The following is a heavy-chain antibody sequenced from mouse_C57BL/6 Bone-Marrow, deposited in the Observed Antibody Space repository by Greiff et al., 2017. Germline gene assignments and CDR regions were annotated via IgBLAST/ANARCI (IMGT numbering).Heavy chain of an antibody. J-gene: IGHJ4*01. Sequence: VQLQQSGAELVKPGASVKISCKASGYAFSSYWMNWVKQRPGKGLEWIGQLYPGDGDTNYNGKFKGKATLTADKSSSTAYMQLSSLTSEDSAVYFCARDHYYGSSYAMDYWGQGTSVNVSS. CDR2: LYPGDGDT. CDR1: GYAFSSYW. D-gene: IGHD1-1*01. V-gene: IGHV1-80*01. CDR3: ARDHYYGSSYAMDY.